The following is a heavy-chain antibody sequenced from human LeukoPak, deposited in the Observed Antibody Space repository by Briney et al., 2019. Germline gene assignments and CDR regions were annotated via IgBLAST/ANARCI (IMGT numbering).Heavy chain of an antibody. Sequence: SETLSLTCTVSGGSISSSSYYWGWIRQPPGKGLEWIGSIYYSGSTYYNPSLKSRVTISVDTSKNQFSLKLSSVTAADTAVYYCARGPRILGYCSSTSCYSNWFDPWGQGTLVTVSS. D-gene: IGHD2-2*02. CDR1: GGSISSSSYY. CDR2: IYYSGST. J-gene: IGHJ5*02. CDR3: ARGPRILGYCSSTSCYSNWFDP. V-gene: IGHV4-39*01.